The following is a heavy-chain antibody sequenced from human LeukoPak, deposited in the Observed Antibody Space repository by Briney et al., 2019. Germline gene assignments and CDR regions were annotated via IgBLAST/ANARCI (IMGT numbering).Heavy chain of an antibody. Sequence: PGGSLRLSCAASGFTFSTYWMHWVRQAPGKGLVWVSRIKIDGSTNYADSVKGRFTISRDNAKNTLSLQMNTLRPEDTGVYYCARAPSEIGGYYPEYLRHWRQGTLVSVPS. CDR2: IKIDGST. J-gene: IGHJ1*01. CDR1: GFTFSTYW. CDR3: ARAPSEIGGYYPEYLRH. D-gene: IGHD3-22*01. V-gene: IGHV3-74*01.